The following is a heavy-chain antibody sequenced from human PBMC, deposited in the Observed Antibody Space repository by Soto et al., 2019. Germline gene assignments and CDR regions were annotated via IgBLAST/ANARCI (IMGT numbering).Heavy chain of an antibody. J-gene: IGHJ4*02. CDR1: GFTFSSYG. Sequence: GGSLRLSCAASGFTFSSYGMHWVRQAPGKGLEWVAVIWYDGSNKYYADSVKGRFTISRDNSKNTLYLQMNSLRAEDTAVYYCARERRFGESFDYWGQGTLGTVSS. CDR3: ARERRFGESFDY. CDR2: IWYDGSNK. V-gene: IGHV3-33*01. D-gene: IGHD3-10*01.